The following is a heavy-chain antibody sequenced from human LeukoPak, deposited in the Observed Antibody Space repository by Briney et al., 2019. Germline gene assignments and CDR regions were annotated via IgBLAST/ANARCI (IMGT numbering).Heavy chain of an antibody. V-gene: IGHV1-2*02. CDR1: GYTFTSYY. J-gene: IGHJ5*02. CDR3: AGEELIAAAGRAVVNWFDP. D-gene: IGHD6-13*01. CDR2: INPNSGGT. Sequence: WASVKVSCKASGYTFTSYYMHWVRQAPGQGLEWMGWINPNSGGTNYAQKFQGRVTMTRDTSISTAYMELSRLRSDDTAVYYCAGEELIAAAGRAVVNWFDPWGQGTLVTVSS.